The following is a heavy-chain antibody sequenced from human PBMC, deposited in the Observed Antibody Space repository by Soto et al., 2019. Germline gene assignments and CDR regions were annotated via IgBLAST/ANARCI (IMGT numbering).Heavy chain of an antibody. V-gene: IGHV1-18*01. CDR2: ISAYNGNT. D-gene: IGHD1-7*01. CDR3: ARDKRNYVSHGMDV. CDR1: GYTFTSYG. J-gene: IGHJ6*02. Sequence: ASVKVSCKASGYTFTSYGISWVRQAPGQGLEWMGWISAYNGNTNYAQKLQGRVTMTTDTSTSTAYMELRSLRSDDTAVYYCARDKRNYVSHGMDVWGQGTTVTVYS.